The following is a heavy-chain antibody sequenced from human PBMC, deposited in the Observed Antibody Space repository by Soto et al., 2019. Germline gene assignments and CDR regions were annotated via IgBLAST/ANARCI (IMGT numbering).Heavy chain of an antibody. J-gene: IGHJ4*02. Sequence: SETLSLTCTVSGGSFSISSYYWCWIRQPPGKGLEWIGSIYYSGSTYYNPSLKSRVTMSVDPSKNQFSLKLISVTAADTAVYYCARHWITMVRGVCHFDYWGQGTLVTVSS. CDR3: ARHWITMVRGVCHFDY. CDR2: IYYSGST. D-gene: IGHD3-10*01. V-gene: IGHV4-39*01. CDR1: GGSFSISSYY.